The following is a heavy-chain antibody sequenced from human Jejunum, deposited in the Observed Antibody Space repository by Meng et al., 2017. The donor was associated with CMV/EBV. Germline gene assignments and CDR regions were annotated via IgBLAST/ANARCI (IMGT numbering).Heavy chain of an antibody. Sequence: HVERQESGPGLVKASWTLSVTCTVSGGSIGTYYWTWLRQPAGKGLEWIGRIYTSGSTHYNPSLKSRVTMSVDTSKNQFSLKLSSVTAADTAVYYCARENSGYDYWGQGTLVTVSS. J-gene: IGHJ4*02. CDR1: GGSIGTYY. CDR2: IYTSGST. D-gene: IGHD5-12*01. V-gene: IGHV4-4*07. CDR3: ARENSGYDY.